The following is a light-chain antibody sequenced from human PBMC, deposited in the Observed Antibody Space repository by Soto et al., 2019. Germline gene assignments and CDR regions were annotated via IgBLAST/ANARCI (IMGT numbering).Light chain of an antibody. CDR1: TSNIGAGYD. J-gene: IGLJ3*02. CDR3: QSYDSSLTVGV. Sequence: QSVLTQPPSVSGAPGQRVTISCTGSTSNIGAGYDVHWYQLLPGTPPKLLIYGNSDRPSGIPDRFSGSKSGTSASLVITGLQAEDEADYYCQSYDSSLTVGVFGGGTKLTVL. V-gene: IGLV1-40*01. CDR2: GNS.